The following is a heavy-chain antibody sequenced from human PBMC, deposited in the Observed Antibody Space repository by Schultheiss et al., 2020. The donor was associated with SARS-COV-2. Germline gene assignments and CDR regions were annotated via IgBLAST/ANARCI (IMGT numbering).Heavy chain of an antibody. CDR1: GFTFRDYP. Sequence: GESLKISCTASGFTFRDYPMSWFRQAPGKGLEWVGLIRSKSYGGTPEYAASVKGRFTISRDDSKSIAYLQMNSLKTEDTAVYYCSSGRVYYDFWSGYHHLDYWGQGTLVTVSS. D-gene: IGHD3-3*01. CDR3: SSGRVYYDFWSGYHHLDY. J-gene: IGHJ4*02. V-gene: IGHV3-49*03. CDR2: IRSKSYGGTP.